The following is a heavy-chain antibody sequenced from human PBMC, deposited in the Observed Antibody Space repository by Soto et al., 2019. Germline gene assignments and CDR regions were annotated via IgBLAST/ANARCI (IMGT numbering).Heavy chain of an antibody. J-gene: IGHJ4*02. Sequence: GGSLRLSCAASGFTFSSYAMNWVRQAPGKGLEWVSVISGSDGSTYYADSVKGRFTISRDNSKNTLNLQMNSLRAEDTAVYYCARRNSSWYSDYWGQGTLVTVSS. CDR2: ISGSDGST. D-gene: IGHD6-13*01. V-gene: IGHV3-23*01. CDR3: ARRNSSWYSDY. CDR1: GFTFSSYA.